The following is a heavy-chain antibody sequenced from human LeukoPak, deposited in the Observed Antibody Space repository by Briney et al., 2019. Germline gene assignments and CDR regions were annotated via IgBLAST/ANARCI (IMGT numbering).Heavy chain of an antibody. J-gene: IGHJ4*02. CDR2: IGTAGDT. Sequence: GGSLRLSCAASGFTFSSYDMDWVRQATGKGLEWVSAIGTAGDTYYPGSVKGRFTISRENAKNSLYLQMNSLRAGDTAVYYCARGNLHDYGGNAVGGEIDYWGQGTLVTVSS. CDR1: GFTFSSYD. D-gene: IGHD4-23*01. CDR3: ARGNLHDYGGNAVGGEIDY. V-gene: IGHV3-13*01.